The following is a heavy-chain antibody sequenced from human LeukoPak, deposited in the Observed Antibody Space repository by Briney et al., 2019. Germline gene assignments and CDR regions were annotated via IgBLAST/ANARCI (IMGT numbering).Heavy chain of an antibody. V-gene: IGHV1-2*02. Sequence: ASVKVSCKASGYTFTGYYLHWVRQAPGQGLEWMGWIIPKSGGTKYAQKLQGRVTMTRDTSISTAYMELSRLRFDDTAVYYCARVGAGSSWIDYWGQGTLVTVSS. J-gene: IGHJ4*02. CDR3: ARVGAGSSWIDY. D-gene: IGHD6-13*01. CDR1: GYTFTGYY. CDR2: IIPKSGGT.